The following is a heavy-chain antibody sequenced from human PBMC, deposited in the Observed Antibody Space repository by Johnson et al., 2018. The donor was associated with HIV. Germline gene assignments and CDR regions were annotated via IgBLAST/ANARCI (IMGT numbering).Heavy chain of an antibody. D-gene: IGHD1-26*01. Sequence: VQLVESGGGLVKPGGSLRLSCAASGFIFSDYYMSWIRQAPGKGLVWVSRINSDGSSTRYADSVKCRFTIPRDNAKNTLYLQMNSLRAEDTAVYYCASGGSRYSGSYLSDAFDIWGQGTMVTVSS. V-gene: IGHV3-74*02. CDR1: GFIFSDYY. J-gene: IGHJ3*02. CDR2: INSDGSST. CDR3: ASGGSRYSGSYLSDAFDI.